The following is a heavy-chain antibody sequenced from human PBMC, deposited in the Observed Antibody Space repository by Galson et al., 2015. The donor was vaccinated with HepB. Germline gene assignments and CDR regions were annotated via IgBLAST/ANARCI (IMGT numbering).Heavy chain of an antibody. D-gene: IGHD3-3*01. CDR1: GFTFSSYG. CDR3: AKDQTYYDFWSGYYTGMEDYYYGMDV. Sequence: SLRLSCAASGFTFSSYGMHWVRQAPGKGLEWVAVIWYDGSNKYYADSVKGRFTISRDNPKNTLYLQMNSLRAEDTAVYYCAKDQTYYDFWSGYYTGMEDYYYGMDVWGQGTTVTVSS. V-gene: IGHV3-33*06. CDR2: IWYDGSNK. J-gene: IGHJ6*02.